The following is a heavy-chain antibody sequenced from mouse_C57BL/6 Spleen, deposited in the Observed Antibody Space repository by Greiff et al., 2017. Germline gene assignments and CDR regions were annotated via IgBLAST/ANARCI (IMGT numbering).Heavy chain of an antibody. CDR2: IYPRSGNT. J-gene: IGHJ2*01. CDR3: ARGDSPYYFDY. V-gene: IGHV1-81*01. Sequence: QVQLKQSGAELARPGASVKLSCKASGYTFTSYGISWVKQRTGQGLEWIGEIYPRSGNTYYNEKFKGKATLTADKSSSTAYMELRSLTSEDSAVYFCARGDSPYYFDYWGQDTTLTVSS. D-gene: IGHD6-1*01. CDR1: GYTFTSYG.